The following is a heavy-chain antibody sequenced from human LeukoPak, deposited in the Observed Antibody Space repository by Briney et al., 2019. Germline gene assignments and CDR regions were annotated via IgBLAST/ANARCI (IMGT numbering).Heavy chain of an antibody. Sequence: GGSLRLSCAASGFTFSSYSMNWVRQAPGKGLEWVSSISSSSSYIYYADSVKGRFTISRDNAKNSLYLQMNSLRAEDTAVYYCARDGITSYDAFDIWGQGTMVTVSS. J-gene: IGHJ3*02. CDR2: ISSSSSYI. CDR1: GFTFSSYS. CDR3: ARDGITSYDAFDI. V-gene: IGHV3-21*01. D-gene: IGHD1-14*01.